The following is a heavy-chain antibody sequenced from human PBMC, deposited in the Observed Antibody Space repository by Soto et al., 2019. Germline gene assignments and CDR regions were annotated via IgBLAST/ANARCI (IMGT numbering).Heavy chain of an antibody. V-gene: IGHV3-23*01. D-gene: IGHD5-12*01. J-gene: IGHJ4*02. CDR3: AKRAIVPTVQYFDH. CDR1: GFTFNGYA. Sequence: GGSLRLSCAASGFTFNGYAMSWVRQAPGKGLEWVSAISGSGDSTYSADSVKGRFIISRDNAKNTQYLQMNSLRADDTAVYYCAKRAIVPTVQYFDHWGQGTLVTVSS. CDR2: ISGSGDST.